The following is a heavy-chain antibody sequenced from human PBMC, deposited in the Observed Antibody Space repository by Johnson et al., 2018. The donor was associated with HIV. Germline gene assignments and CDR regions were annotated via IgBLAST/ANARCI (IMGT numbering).Heavy chain of an antibody. CDR2: ISSAGSNK. J-gene: IGHJ3*02. D-gene: IGHD5-18*01. CDR1: GFTVSSNY. V-gene: IGHV3-30*03. CDR3: ASRSYGYVRHAFDI. Sequence: QMLLVESGGVVVQPGGSLRLSCAASGFTVSSNYMSWVRQAPGKGLELVAVISSAGSNKYYADSVKGRFTISRDNSKNTLYLQMNSLRAEDTAVYYCASRSYGYVRHAFDIWGQGTMVTVSS.